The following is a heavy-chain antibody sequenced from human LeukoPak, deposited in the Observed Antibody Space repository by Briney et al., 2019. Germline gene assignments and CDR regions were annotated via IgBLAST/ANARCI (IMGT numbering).Heavy chain of an antibody. V-gene: IGHV3-23*01. J-gene: IGHJ4*02. Sequence: PGGSLRLSCAASGFTFSSYAMSWVRQAPGKELEWVSAISGSGGSTYYADSVKGRFTISRDNSKNTLYLQMNSLRAEDTAVYYCAKDLGSGSYRSFDYWGQGTLVTVSS. D-gene: IGHD1-26*01. CDR1: GFTFSSYA. CDR3: AKDLGSGSYRSFDY. CDR2: ISGSGGST.